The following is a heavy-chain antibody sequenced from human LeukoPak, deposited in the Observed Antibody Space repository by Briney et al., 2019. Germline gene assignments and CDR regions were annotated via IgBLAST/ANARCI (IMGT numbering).Heavy chain of an antibody. D-gene: IGHD5-24*01. CDR1: GGSFSGYY. CDR2: INHSGST. Sequence: SETLSLTCAVYGGSFSGYYWSWIRQPPGKGLEWIGEINHSGSTNYNPSLKSRVTISVDTSKNQFSLKLSSVTAADTAVYYCVRRTEWLQNFDYWGQGTLVTVSS. J-gene: IGHJ4*02. CDR3: VRRTEWLQNFDY. V-gene: IGHV4-34*01.